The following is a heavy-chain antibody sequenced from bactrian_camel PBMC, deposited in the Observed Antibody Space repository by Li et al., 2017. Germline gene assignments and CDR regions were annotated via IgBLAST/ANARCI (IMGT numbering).Heavy chain of an antibody. V-gene: IGHV3S1*01. CDR2: IDTGDGST. D-gene: IGHD2*01. J-gene: IGHJ4*01. Sequence: VQLVESGEGSVQIGGSLTLACAASRGFDDADAEWGWFRQAPGKEREGVAAIDTGDGSTYYLNSVEGRFTISHDNAKNTLYLQMNSLKPEDTAIYYCAASPSCGYCLDINYWGQGTQVTVS. CDR1: RGFDDADA. CDR3: AASPSCGYCLDINY.